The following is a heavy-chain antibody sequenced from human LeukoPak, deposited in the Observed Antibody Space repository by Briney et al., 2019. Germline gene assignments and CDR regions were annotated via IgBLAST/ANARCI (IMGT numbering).Heavy chain of an antibody. Sequence: GGSLRLPCAASGFTYSSYAMSWVRQAPGKELEWVSAISDSGGSTYYADSVRSRFTVSRDNSKNTVFLQMNSLRVEDTAIYYCAREGEVADSWIGAFDVWGQGTMLTVSS. CDR2: ISDSGGST. CDR1: GFTYSSYA. CDR3: AREGEVADSWIGAFDV. V-gene: IGHV3-23*01. D-gene: IGHD6-19*01. J-gene: IGHJ3*01.